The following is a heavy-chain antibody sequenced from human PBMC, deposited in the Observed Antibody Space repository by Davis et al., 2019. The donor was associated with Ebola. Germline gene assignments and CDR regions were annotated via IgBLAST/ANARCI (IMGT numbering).Heavy chain of an antibody. CDR2: IIPIFGTT. D-gene: IGHD1-20*01. Sequence: AASVKVSCKASGGTFSSPAFSWVRQAPGQGLEWMGGIIPIFGTTNYAQKFQDRLTITADKSTGTAYMELSSLRSEDTAVYYCATITGTAFFDHWGQGTLVTVSS. CDR1: GGTFSSPA. J-gene: IGHJ4*02. CDR3: ATITGTAFFDH. V-gene: IGHV1-69*06.